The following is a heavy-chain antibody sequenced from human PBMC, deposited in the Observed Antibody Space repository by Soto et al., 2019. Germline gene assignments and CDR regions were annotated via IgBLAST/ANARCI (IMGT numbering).Heavy chain of an antibody. CDR2: IYYSGST. Sequence: SETLSLTCTVSGGSISSSSYYWGWIRQPPGKGLEWIGSIYYSGSTYYNPSLKSRVTISVDTSKNQFSLKLSSVTAADTAVYYCARQRGHYSNYYYMDVWGKGTTVTVSS. CDR1: GGSISSSSYY. J-gene: IGHJ6*03. D-gene: IGHD4-4*01. V-gene: IGHV4-39*01. CDR3: ARQRGHYSNYYYMDV.